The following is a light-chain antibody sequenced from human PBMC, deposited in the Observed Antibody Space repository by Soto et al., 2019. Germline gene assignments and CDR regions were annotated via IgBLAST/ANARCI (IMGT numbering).Light chain of an antibody. J-gene: IGLJ1*01. CDR1: SSNIGSNY. CDR3: EAWDDSISGLYV. CDR2: TNN. V-gene: IGLV1-47*02. Sequence: QSVLTQPPSASGTPGQRVTISCSGSSSNIGSNYVFWYQQLPGTAPKLLIYTNNHRPSGVPDRFSGSKSGTSASLALSGLRSEDEDDSYCEAWDDSISGLYVFGTGTKLTVL.